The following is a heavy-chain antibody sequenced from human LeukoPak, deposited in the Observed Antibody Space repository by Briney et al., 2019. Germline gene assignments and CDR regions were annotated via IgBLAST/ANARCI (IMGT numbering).Heavy chain of an antibody. Sequence: ASVKVSCKASGGTFSSYAISWVRQAPGQGLEWMGGIIPIFGTANYAQKFQGRVTITADKSTSTAYMELSSLRSEDTAVYYCARGSLEWLLNKYYFDYWGQGTLVTVSS. CDR2: IIPIFGTA. CDR1: GGTFSSYA. D-gene: IGHD3-3*01. J-gene: IGHJ4*02. CDR3: ARGSLEWLLNKYYFDY. V-gene: IGHV1-69*06.